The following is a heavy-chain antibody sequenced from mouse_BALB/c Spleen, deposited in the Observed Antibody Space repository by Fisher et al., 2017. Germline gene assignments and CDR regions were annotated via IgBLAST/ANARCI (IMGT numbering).Heavy chain of an antibody. V-gene: IGHV1-56*01. J-gene: IGHJ4*01. Sequence: DKFKGKATLTVDKSSSTAYMQLSSLTSEDSAVYFCARDYYGNYDYAMDYWGQGTSVTVSS. CDR3: ARDYYGNYDYAMDY. D-gene: IGHD2-1*01.